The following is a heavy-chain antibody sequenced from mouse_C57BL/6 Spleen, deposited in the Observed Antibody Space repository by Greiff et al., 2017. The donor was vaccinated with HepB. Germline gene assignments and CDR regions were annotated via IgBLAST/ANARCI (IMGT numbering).Heavy chain of an antibody. CDR3: ARDDYSNRDYAMDY. V-gene: IGHV5-4*01. Sequence: EVKVVESGGGLVKPGGSLKLSCAASGFTFSSYAMSWVRQTPEKRLEWVATISDGGSYTYYPDNVKGRFTISRDNAKNNLYLQMSHLKSEDTAMYYCARDDYSNRDYAMDYWGQGTSVTVSS. CDR2: ISDGGSYT. J-gene: IGHJ4*01. CDR1: GFTFSSYA. D-gene: IGHD2-5*01.